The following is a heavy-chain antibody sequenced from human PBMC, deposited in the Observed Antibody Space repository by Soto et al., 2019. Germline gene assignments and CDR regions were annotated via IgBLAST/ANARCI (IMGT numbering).Heavy chain of an antibody. J-gene: IGHJ6*02. CDR1: GFTFSSYG. CDR3: AKGMRYYYYGMDV. CDR2: ISYDGSNK. Sequence: GGALRLSCAASGFTFSSYGMRWVRQAPGKGLEWVAVISYDGSNKYYADSVKGRFTISRDNSKNTLYLQMNSLGAEDTAVYYCAKGMRYYYYGMDVWGPGTTVTVSS. V-gene: IGHV3-30*18.